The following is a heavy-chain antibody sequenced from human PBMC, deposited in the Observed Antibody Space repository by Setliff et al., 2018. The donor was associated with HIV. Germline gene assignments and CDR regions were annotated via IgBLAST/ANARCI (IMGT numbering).Heavy chain of an antibody. J-gene: IGHJ6*03. V-gene: IGHV4-4*08. CDR2: IYTSGIT. Sequence: PSETLSLTCTVSGDSISSYYWSWIRQPPGKGLEWIGYIYTSGITDYNPSLKSRVTISGDTSKNQFSLKLSSVTAADTAVYYCARDRRGYYYGSGSCYMDGWGTGTTVTVSS. D-gene: IGHD3-10*01. CDR1: GDSISSYY. CDR3: ARDRRGYYYGSGSCYMDG.